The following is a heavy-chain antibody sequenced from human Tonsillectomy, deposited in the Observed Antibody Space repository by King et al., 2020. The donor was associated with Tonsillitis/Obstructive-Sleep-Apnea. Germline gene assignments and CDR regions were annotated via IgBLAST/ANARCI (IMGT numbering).Heavy chain of an antibody. CDR2: IDPSDSYT. J-gene: IGHJ6*03. CDR3: ARYTRELPYYYYDYMDV. Sequence: VQLVESGAEVKKPGESLRISCKGSGYSFTSYWISWVRQMPGKGLEWMGRIDPSDSYTNYSPSFQGHVTISADKSVSTAYLQWSSLKASDTAMYYCARYTRELPYYYYDYMDVWGKGTTVTVSS. CDR1: GYSFTSYW. D-gene: IGHD1-26*01. V-gene: IGHV5-10-1*01.